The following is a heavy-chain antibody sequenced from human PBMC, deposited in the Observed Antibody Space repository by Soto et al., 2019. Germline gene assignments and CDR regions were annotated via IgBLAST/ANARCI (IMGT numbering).Heavy chain of an antibody. CDR1: GPTFIAYY. V-gene: IGHV1-2*02. CDR2: IDPKSGGT. CDR3: ARVSVDVPE. J-gene: IGHJ4*02. Sequence: QLVQSGAEVKKPGASVRVSCKTSGPTFIAYYINWVRQAPGQGLEWMGWIDPKSGGTTYEQEFLGRVTMTRDTSINTAYMDLNRLTSDDTAVYYCARVSVDVPEWGQGTLITVSS. D-gene: IGHD5-12*01.